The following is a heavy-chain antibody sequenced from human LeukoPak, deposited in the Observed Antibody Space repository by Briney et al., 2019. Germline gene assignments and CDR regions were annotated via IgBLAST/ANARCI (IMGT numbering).Heavy chain of an antibody. Sequence: GALRLSCAASGFTFDDYAMHWVRQAPGKGLEWVAVISYDGSNKYYADSVKGRFTISRDNSKNTLYLQMNSLRAEDTAVYYCARGKIYGFGVVIMIPTFDYWGQGTLVTVSS. CDR3: ARGKIYGFGVVIMIPTFDY. J-gene: IGHJ4*02. V-gene: IGHV3-30*03. CDR2: ISYDGSNK. CDR1: GFTFDDYA. D-gene: IGHD3-3*01.